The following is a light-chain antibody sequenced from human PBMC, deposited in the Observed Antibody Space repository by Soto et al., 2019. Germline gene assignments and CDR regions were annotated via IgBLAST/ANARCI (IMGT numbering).Light chain of an antibody. V-gene: IGLV1-44*01. CDR2: SNN. Sequence: QSVLTQPPSASGTPGQRVTISCSGSSSNIGSNTVNWYQQLPGTAPKLLIYSNNQRPSGVPDRFSGSKSGTSASLAISGLQSEDEADYYCAAWDDSLNGYVFGTGTKRTGL. J-gene: IGLJ1*01. CDR1: SSNIGSNT. CDR3: AAWDDSLNGYV.